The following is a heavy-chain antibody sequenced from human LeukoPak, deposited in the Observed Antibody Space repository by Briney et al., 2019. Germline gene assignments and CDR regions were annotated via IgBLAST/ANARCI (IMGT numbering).Heavy chain of an antibody. Sequence: ASVKVSCNASGYTFTGYYMHWVRQAPGQGLEWMGWINPNSGGTNYAQKFQGRVTMTRDTSISTAYMELSRLRSDDTAVYYCARAAYSGSYSYFDYWGQGTLVTVSS. V-gene: IGHV1-2*02. CDR1: GYTFTGYY. D-gene: IGHD1-26*01. CDR3: ARAAYSGSYSYFDY. J-gene: IGHJ4*02. CDR2: INPNSGGT.